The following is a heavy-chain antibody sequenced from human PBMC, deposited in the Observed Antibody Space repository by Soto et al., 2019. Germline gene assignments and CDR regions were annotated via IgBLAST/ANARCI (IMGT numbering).Heavy chain of an antibody. Sequence: RLSCAATGFTLRDYYMTWVRQSSGKGLEWVSSTSLTSMSTHYADSVKGRFTISRDNAKNSLYLQMNSLRADDTAVYFCARDLNYYEPGTYYYFDYWGQGTLVTVSS. CDR2: TSLTSMST. D-gene: IGHD3-10*01. J-gene: IGHJ4*02. V-gene: IGHV3-11*06. CDR3: ARDLNYYEPGTYYYFDY. CDR1: GFTLRDYY.